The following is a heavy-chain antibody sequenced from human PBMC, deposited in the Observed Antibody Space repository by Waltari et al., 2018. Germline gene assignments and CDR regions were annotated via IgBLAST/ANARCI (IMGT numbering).Heavy chain of an antibody. CDR3: ARVGPLLLWFGELVLPPFYYYYGMDV. CDR2: INTNTGNP. CDR1: GYTFTRYA. V-gene: IGHV7-4-1*02. Sequence: QVQLVQSGSELKKPGASVKVSCKASGYTFTRYAMNWVRQAPGQGIEWMGWINTNTGNPTYAQGLTGRFVFSLDTSVSTAYLQISSLKAEDTAVYYCARVGPLLLWFGELVLPPFYYYYGMDVWGQGTTVTVSS. J-gene: IGHJ6*02. D-gene: IGHD3-10*01.